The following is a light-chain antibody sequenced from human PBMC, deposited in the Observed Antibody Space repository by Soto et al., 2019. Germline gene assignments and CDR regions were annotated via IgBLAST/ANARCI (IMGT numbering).Light chain of an antibody. Sequence: EIVLTQSPGTLSLSPGARATLSCRASQSVRSSYLAWYQQKPGQAPRIRIYGASSRATCIPDRFSCSGSVTVFTLTISRLEPEDFAVYYCQKYGSSPLYTFGQGPKMEIK. CDR2: GAS. J-gene: IGKJ2*01. CDR3: QKYGSSPLYT. CDR1: QSVRSSY. V-gene: IGKV3-20*01.